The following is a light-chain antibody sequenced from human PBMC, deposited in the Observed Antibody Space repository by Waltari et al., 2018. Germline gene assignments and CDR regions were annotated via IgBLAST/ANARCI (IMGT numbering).Light chain of an antibody. Sequence: DIQVTQSPSSLSASVGDRVTITCQASQDISHYLNWYQQRPGKAPKVLIYDATLLKIGVPSRFSGSGSGTDFTFAITSLQPEDAATYYCQQYYSYPRTFGQGTKVEVK. CDR2: DAT. J-gene: IGKJ1*01. V-gene: IGKV1-33*01. CDR1: QDISHY. CDR3: QQYYSYPRT.